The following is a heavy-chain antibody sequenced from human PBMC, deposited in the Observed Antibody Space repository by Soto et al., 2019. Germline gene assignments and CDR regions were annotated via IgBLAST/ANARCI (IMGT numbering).Heavy chain of an antibody. Sequence: PGGSLRLSCAASEFTFSSYSMSWVRQAPGKGLEWVSGISGSGDSTYYADSVKGRFTISRDNSKNTLYLQMNSLRAEDTAVYFCAKPVYDSSGYLYYLDYWGQGTLVTVSS. D-gene: IGHD3-22*01. J-gene: IGHJ4*02. CDR3: AKPVYDSSGYLYYLDY. CDR2: ISGSGDST. V-gene: IGHV3-23*01. CDR1: EFTFSSYS.